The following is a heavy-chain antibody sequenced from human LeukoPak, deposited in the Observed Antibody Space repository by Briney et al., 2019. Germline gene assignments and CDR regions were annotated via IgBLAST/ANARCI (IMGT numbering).Heavy chain of an antibody. V-gene: IGHV3-30-3*01. Sequence: GRSLRLSCAASGFTFSSYAMHWVRQAPGKGLEWVAVISYDGSNKYYADSVKGRFTISRDNSKNTLYLQMNSLRAEDTAVYYCARVRSVPAAYFQHCGQGTLVTVSS. J-gene: IGHJ1*01. CDR1: GFTFSSYA. D-gene: IGHD6-19*01. CDR3: ARVRSVPAAYFQH. CDR2: ISYDGSNK.